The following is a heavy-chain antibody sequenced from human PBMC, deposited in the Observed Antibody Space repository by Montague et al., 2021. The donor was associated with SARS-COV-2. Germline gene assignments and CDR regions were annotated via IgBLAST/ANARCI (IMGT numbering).Heavy chain of an antibody. CDR3: ARDWGSRTYNWFDS. V-gene: IGHV3-23*01. Sequence: SLRLSCAASGFIFNDHAVSWVRQAPGKGLEWVSFISGSGRSTYYADSVRGRFTISRDTSENSFYLQMNNLRVEDTAVYYCARDWGSRTYNWFDSWGQGTLVTVSS. J-gene: IGHJ5*01. D-gene: IGHD6-13*01. CDR2: ISGSGRST. CDR1: GFIFNDHA.